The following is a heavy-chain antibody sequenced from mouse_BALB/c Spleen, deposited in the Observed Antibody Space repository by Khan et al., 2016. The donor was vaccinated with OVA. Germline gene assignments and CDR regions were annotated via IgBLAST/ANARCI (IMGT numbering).Heavy chain of an antibody. Sequence: VQLQESGPGLVAPSQSLSITCTISGFSLTNYGVHWVRQPPGKGLEWLVVIWSDGSTTYNSTLKSRLSISNDNSKSQVFLKMNSLQTDDTAMYYCARQPYYHYYIMDYWGQGTSGTVSS. CDR3: ARQPYYHYYIMDY. V-gene: IGHV2-6-1*01. CDR1: GFSLTNYG. J-gene: IGHJ4*01. CDR2: IWSDGST. D-gene: IGHD2-10*01.